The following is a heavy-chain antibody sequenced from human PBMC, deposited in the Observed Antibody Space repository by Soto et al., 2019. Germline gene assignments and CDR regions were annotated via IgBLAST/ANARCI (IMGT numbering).Heavy chain of an antibody. D-gene: IGHD6-13*01. V-gene: IGHV3-49*03. CDR2: IRSKAYGGTT. J-gene: IGHJ6*02. CDR1: GFTFGDYA. Sequence: SLILSCTTSGFTFGDYAMSWSRQAPGKGLEWVGVIRSKAYGGTTDYAASVKGRFTISRDDSKSIAYLQMNSLKSEDTGVYYCTKYTYTSRYAYYGMDVWGHGTTVTVSS. CDR3: TKYTYTSRYAYYGMDV.